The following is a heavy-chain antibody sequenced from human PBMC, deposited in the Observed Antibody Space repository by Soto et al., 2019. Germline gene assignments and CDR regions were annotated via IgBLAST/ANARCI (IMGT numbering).Heavy chain of an antibody. Sequence: QVQLVQSGAEVKKPGASVKVSCKASGYTFTSYYMHWVRQAPGQGLEWMGIINPSGGSTSYAQKFQGRVTMTRDTSTGTVYMELSSLRAEDTAVYYCARDRGGSSSGYYFDYWGQGTLVTVSS. J-gene: IGHJ4*02. CDR2: INPSGGST. CDR1: GYTFTSYY. CDR3: ARDRGGSSSGYYFDY. D-gene: IGHD6-6*01. V-gene: IGHV1-46*01.